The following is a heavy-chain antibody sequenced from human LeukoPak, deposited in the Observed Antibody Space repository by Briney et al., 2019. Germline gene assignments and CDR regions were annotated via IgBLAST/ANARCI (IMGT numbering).Heavy chain of an antibody. Sequence: GGSLRLSCAASGFTFSTYSMNWVRQAPGKGLEWVSSISSSGSYIYYADSVKGRFTISRDNAKNSLYLQMNSLRAEDTAVYYCARDGGYYYDSSGYPYYFDYWGQGTLVTVSS. CDR3: ARDGGYYYDSSGYPYYFDY. CDR1: GFTFSTYS. V-gene: IGHV3-21*01. J-gene: IGHJ4*02. D-gene: IGHD3-22*01. CDR2: ISSSGSYI.